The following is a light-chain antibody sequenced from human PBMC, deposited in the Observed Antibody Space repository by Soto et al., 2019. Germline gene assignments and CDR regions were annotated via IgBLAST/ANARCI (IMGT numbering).Light chain of an antibody. CDR1: QRISNYY. Sequence: EIVLTQSPDTLSLSSGERATLSCRALQRISNYYLAWYHQKPGQAPRLLIYGASSRATGVPDRFSGSGSGTDFTLTISRLEPEDFAVYYCQQYGSSPLTFGGGTKVEIK. J-gene: IGKJ4*01. V-gene: IGKV3-20*01. CDR2: GAS. CDR3: QQYGSSPLT.